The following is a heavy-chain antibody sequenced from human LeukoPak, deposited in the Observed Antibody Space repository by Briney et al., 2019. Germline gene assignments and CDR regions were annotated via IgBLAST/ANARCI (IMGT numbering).Heavy chain of an antibody. Sequence: GASVKVSCKASGYTFTRYAISWARQAPGQGLEWMGWISAYNDYTKYAQDFQGRVTMTTDTSTTTAYMELRSLRSDDTAVYYCARGQPNRLMWFGELLSNINPFDYWGQGTLVTVSA. CDR2: ISAYNDYT. V-gene: IGHV1-18*01. CDR3: ARGQPNRLMWFGELLSNINPFDY. CDR1: GYTFTRYA. J-gene: IGHJ4*02. D-gene: IGHD3-10*01.